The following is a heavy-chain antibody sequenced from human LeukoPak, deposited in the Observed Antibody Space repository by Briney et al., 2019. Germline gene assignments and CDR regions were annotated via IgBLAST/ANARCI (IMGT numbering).Heavy chain of an antibody. J-gene: IGHJ4*02. CDR3: ARTYSGYVWGTFDY. Sequence: GGSLRLSCAASGFTFDDYGMSWVRQAPGKGLEWVSGINWNGGSTGYADSVKGRFTISRDNAKNSLYLQMNSLRAEDTALYYCARTYSGYVWGTFDYWGPGTLVTVSS. V-gene: IGHV3-20*04. CDR2: INWNGGST. D-gene: IGHD3-16*01. CDR1: GFTFDDYG.